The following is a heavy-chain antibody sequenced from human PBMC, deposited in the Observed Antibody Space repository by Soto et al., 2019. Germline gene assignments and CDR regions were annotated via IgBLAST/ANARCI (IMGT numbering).Heavy chain of an antibody. CDR3: ARQRTTVVTQAYFDH. CDR2: IYYSGRT. D-gene: IGHD2-21*02. CDR1: GCSISSSIDY. J-gene: IGHJ4*02. Sequence: PSDTLSLTCTFSGCSISSSIDYLGWIRPPPGKGLEWIGSIYYSGRTYYNPSFKSRVTISIDTSKNQFSLKLSSVTATDTAVYYCARQRTTVVTQAYFDHWGQGALVTVS. V-gene: IGHV4-39*01.